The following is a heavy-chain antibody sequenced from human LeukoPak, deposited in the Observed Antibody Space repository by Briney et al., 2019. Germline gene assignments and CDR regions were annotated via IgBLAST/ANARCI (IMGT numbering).Heavy chain of an antibody. V-gene: IGHV1-18*04. D-gene: IGHD3-9*01. CDR1: GYTFSSYG. CDR3: ARYMEEGFDGYFDY. Sequence: ASVTVSCKASGYTFSSYGISWVRQAPGQALEWLGWISAYNGNTKYAQKLQVRVTMTADTSTSTAYMELRSLRSDDTAVYYGARYMEEGFDGYFDYWGQGTLVTVSS. CDR2: ISAYNGNT. J-gene: IGHJ4*02.